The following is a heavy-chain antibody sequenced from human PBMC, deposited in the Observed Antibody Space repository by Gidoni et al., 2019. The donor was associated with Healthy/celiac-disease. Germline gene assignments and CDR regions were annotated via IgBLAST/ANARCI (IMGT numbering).Heavy chain of an antibody. CDR3: ARALPRDKGGSYYYYGMDV. D-gene: IGHD1-26*01. J-gene: IGHJ6*02. Sequence: QVQLVESGGGLVKPGGCLRLSCAASGFTFSDYYMSWIRQAPGKGLEWVSYISSSSRYTNYADSVKGRFTISRDNAKNSLYLQMNSLRAEDTAVYYCARALPRDKGGSYYYYGMDVWGQGTTVTVSS. CDR1: GFTFSDYY. V-gene: IGHV3-11*06. CDR2: ISSSSRYT.